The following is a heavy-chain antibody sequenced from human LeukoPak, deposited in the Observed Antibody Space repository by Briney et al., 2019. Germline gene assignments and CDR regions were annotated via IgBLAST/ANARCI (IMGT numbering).Heavy chain of an antibody. CDR2: IKQDGGEK. D-gene: IGHD1-7*01. CDR3: ARDRNWNYGRFDS. CDR1: EFTFNNYW. V-gene: IGHV3-7*01. J-gene: IGHJ4*02. Sequence: GGSLRLSCVASEFTFNNYWMSWVRQAPGKGLEWVANIKQDGGEKYYVDSVKGRFTISRDNARNSLYLQMNSLRAEDTAVYYCARDRNWNYGRFDSWGQGTLVTVSS.